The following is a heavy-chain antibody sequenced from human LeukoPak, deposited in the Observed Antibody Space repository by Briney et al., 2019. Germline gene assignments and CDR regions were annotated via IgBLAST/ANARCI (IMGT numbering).Heavy chain of an antibody. V-gene: IGHV7-4-1*02. CDR1: GYTFTNHA. D-gene: IGHD3-10*01. CDR3: ARRSMVQHMDV. Sequence: SVKVSCKASGYTFTNHAINWVRQAPGQGLEYMGWIDTNTGNPSYAQAFTGRIVFSLDTSVSTAYLEIRSLKAEDSAVYFCARRSMVQHMDVWGKGTTVIVSS. CDR2: IDTNTGNP. J-gene: IGHJ6*03.